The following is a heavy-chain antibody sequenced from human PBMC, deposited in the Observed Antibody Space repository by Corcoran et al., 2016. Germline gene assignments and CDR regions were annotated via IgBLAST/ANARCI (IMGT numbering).Heavy chain of an antibody. CDR3: ARVLTGYYAPGPLDY. V-gene: IGHV4-39*07. CDR1: GGSISSSNNY. Sequence: QLQLQESGPGLVKPSETVSLTCTVSGGSISSSNNYWGWIRQPPGKGLEWLGTMFYSGSTFYNPSLTSRVTISLDTSKNQFTLTLSSVTAADTAVYYCARVLTGYYAPGPLDYWGQGTLVTVSS. CDR2: MFYSGST. D-gene: IGHD3-9*01. J-gene: IGHJ4*02.